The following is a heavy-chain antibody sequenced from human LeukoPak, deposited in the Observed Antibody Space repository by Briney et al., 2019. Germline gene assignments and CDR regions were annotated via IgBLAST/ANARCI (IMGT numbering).Heavy chain of an antibody. D-gene: IGHD3-22*01. CDR2: INHSGST. CDR3: ARGHARYYDSSGYYERPGRWFDP. Sequence: SETLSLTCAVYGGSFSGYYWSWIRRPTGKGLEWIGEINHSGSTNYNPSLKSRVTISVDTSKNQFSLKLSSVAAADTAVYYCARGHARYYDSSGYYERPGRWFDPWGQGTLVTVSS. CDR1: GGSFSGYY. V-gene: IGHV4-34*01. J-gene: IGHJ5*02.